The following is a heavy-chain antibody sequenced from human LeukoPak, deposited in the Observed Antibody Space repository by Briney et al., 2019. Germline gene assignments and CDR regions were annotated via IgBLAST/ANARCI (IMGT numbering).Heavy chain of an antibody. D-gene: IGHD3-9*01. CDR3: AKGEKLRYFDWLSEGDAFDI. Sequence: PGRSLRLSCAASGFTFSSYGMHLVRRAPGKGLGWVAVISYDGSNKYYADSVKGRFTISRDNSKNTLYLQMNSLRAEDTAVYYCAKGEKLRYFDWLSEGDAFDIWGQGTMVTVSS. CDR2: ISYDGSNK. J-gene: IGHJ3*02. V-gene: IGHV3-30*18. CDR1: GFTFSSYG.